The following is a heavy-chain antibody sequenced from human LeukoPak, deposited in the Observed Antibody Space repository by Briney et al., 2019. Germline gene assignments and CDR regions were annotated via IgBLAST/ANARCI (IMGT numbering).Heavy chain of an antibody. D-gene: IGHD3-22*01. CDR1: GGSFSGYY. V-gene: IGHV4-34*01. CDR3: ARESVINYYDSSGYYYWYNWFDP. CDR2: INHSGST. J-gene: IGHJ5*02. Sequence: KPSETLSLTCAVYGGSFSGYYWSWIRLPPGKGLEWIGEINHSGSTNYNPSLKSRVTISVDTSKNQFSLKLSSVTAADTAVYYCARESVINYYDSSGYYYWYNWFDPWGQGTLVTVSS.